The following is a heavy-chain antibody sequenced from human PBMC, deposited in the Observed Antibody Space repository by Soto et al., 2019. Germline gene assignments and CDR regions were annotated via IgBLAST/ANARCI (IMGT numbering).Heavy chain of an antibody. V-gene: IGHV3-66*01. CDR1: GLTVSSYY. D-gene: IGHD3-3*01. CDR3: ARGHYDCDY. J-gene: IGHJ4*02. Sequence: PGGSLRLSCAASGLTVSSYYMSWVRQAPGKGLEWVSVIYSGGDTFYADSVKGRFTISRDNSKNTLYLQMNSLRAEDTAMYYCARGHYDCDYWGQGILVTVSS. CDR2: IYSGGDT.